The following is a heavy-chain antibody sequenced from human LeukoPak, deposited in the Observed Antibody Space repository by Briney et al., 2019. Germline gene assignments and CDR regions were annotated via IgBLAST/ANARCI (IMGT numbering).Heavy chain of an antibody. D-gene: IGHD3-16*01. Sequence: GGSLRLSCAASGFTFSSYAVSWVRQAPGKGLEWVSSISGSGGSTYYADSVKGRFTISRDNSKNTLYLQMNSLRAEDTAVYYCAKDSAAVGQAFDYWGQGTLVTVSS. V-gene: IGHV3-23*01. CDR3: AKDSAAVGQAFDY. CDR2: ISGSGGST. J-gene: IGHJ4*02. CDR1: GFTFSSYA.